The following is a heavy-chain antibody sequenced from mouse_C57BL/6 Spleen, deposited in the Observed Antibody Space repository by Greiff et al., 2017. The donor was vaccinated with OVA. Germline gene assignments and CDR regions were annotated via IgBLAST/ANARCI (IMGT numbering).Heavy chain of an antibody. CDR3: AKGGYYYGSRHDWYFDV. CDR2: ISSGSSTI. V-gene: IGHV5-17*01. Sequence: EVQLVESGGGLVKPGGSLKLSCAASGFTFSDYGMHWVRQAPEKGLEWVAYISSGSSTIYYADTVKGRFTISRDNAKNTLFLQMTSLRSEDTAMYYCAKGGYYYGSRHDWYFDVWGTGTTVTVSS. D-gene: IGHD1-1*01. J-gene: IGHJ1*03. CDR1: GFTFSDYG.